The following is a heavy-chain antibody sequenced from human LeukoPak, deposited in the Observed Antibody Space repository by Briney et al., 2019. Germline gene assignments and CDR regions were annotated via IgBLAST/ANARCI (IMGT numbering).Heavy chain of an antibody. CDR1: GDSIDPYY. CDR3: ARIGSGSYYTTYKPNYHYYFMDV. D-gene: IGHD3-10*01. CDR2: VYYSGST. J-gene: IGHJ6*03. V-gene: IGHV4-59*01. Sequence: SETLSLTCTVSGDSIDPYYWTWVRQAPGKGLEYIGHVYYSGSTNYNPSLKSRVTMSVDTSKNQFSLMVTSVTAADTAVYYRARIGSGSYYTTYKPNYHYYFMDVWGKGTTVTVSS.